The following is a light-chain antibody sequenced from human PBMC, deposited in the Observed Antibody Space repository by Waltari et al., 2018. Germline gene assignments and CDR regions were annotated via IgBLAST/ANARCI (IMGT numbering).Light chain of an antibody. J-gene: IGKJ2*02. Sequence: DIQMTQSPSTLSASVGDRVTITCRASQGLGSWLAWFQQKPGKAPDLLIYKASNLESGVPSRFSGSGYVREFTLTITSLQAENSATYYCQQYNSYPWTFGQGTKLEIK. V-gene: IGKV1-5*03. CDR3: QQYNSYPWT. CDR1: QGLGSW. CDR2: KAS.